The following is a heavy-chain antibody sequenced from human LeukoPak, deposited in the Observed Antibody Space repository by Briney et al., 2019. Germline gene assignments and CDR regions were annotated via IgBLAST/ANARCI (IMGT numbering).Heavy chain of an antibody. V-gene: IGHV4-39*01. CDR2: IFYSGKT. J-gene: IGHJ4*02. CDR3: ARHPSHSSSWYRDC. D-gene: IGHD6-13*01. CDR1: GGSISSSSYY. Sequence: SETLSLTCTVSGGSISSSSYYWGWVRQPPGEGLEWIGSIFYSGKTYYNPSLKSRVTIPVDTSKNQFSLNLSSVTAADTAIYYCARHPSHSSSWYRDCWGEGNLVTVSS.